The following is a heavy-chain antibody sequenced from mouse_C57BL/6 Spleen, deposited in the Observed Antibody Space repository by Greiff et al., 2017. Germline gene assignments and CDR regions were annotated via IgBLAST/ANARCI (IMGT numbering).Heavy chain of an antibody. D-gene: IGHD2-2*01. CDR1: GFTFSDYG. Sequence: VHLVESGGGLVKPGGSLKLSCAASGFTFSDYGMHWVRQAPEKGLEWVAYISSGSSTIYYADTVKGRFTISRDNAKNTLFLQMTSLRSEDTAMYYWARPGGYRYAMDYWGQGTSVTVSS. CDR2: ISSGSSTI. CDR3: ARPGGYRYAMDY. V-gene: IGHV5-17*01. J-gene: IGHJ4*01.